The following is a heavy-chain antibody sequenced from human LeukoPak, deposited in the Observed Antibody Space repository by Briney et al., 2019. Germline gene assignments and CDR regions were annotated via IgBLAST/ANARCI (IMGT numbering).Heavy chain of an antibody. CDR2: ISSSSSYV. CDR3: ASGHGGDYI. V-gene: IGHV3-21*01. D-gene: IGHD4-17*01. Sequence: GGSLRLSCAASGFTFSSYSMNWVRQAPGKGLEWVSSISSSSSYVYYADSVKGRFTISRDNAKNSLYLQINSLRAEDTAVYYCASGHGGDYIWGQGTLVTVSS. CDR1: GFTFSSYS. J-gene: IGHJ4*02.